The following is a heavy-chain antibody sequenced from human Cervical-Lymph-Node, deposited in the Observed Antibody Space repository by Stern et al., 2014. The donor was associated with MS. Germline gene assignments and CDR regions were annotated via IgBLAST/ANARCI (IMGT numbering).Heavy chain of an antibody. D-gene: IGHD2-2*01. CDR2: LTNSGASM. J-gene: IGHJ5*02. CDR1: GFTFSDYS. V-gene: IGHV3-21*01. Sequence: VHLVESGGGLVTPGGSLRLSCAASGFTFSDYSMNWVRKAPGKGLEWVSSLTNSGASMYYGDSVKGRFTISRDNAKNTLYLQMDSLSAEDTATYFCASTLHGGLYNWFDPWGQGTLVTVSS. CDR3: ASTLHGGLYNWFDP.